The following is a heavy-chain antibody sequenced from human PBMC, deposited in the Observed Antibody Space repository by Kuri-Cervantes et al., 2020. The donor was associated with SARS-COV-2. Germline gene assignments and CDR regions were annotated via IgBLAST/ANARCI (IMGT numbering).Heavy chain of an antibody. CDR3: ARITMVRGVIYMDV. J-gene: IGHJ6*03. CDR2: IYYSGST. D-gene: IGHD3-10*01. V-gene: IGHV4-59*08. Sequence: SETLSLTCTVSGGSISSYYWSWIRQPPGKGLEWIGYIYYSGSTYYNPSLKSRVTISVDTSKNQFSLKLSSVTAADTAVYYCARITMVRGVIYMDVWGKGTTVTVSS. CDR1: GGSISSYY.